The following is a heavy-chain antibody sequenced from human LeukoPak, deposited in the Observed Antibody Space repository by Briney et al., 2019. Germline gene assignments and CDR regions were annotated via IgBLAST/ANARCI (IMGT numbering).Heavy chain of an antibody. Sequence: PGGSLRLSCAASGFTFSNYGMYWVRQAPGKGLEWVAAVSYDGKTNFYADSVKGRFTISRDNSKNTLFLQMNSLGAEDTAVYYCAKRQLERPRLIDYWGQGTLVIVSS. CDR3: AKRQLERPRLIDY. CDR1: GFTFSNYG. J-gene: IGHJ4*02. D-gene: IGHD1-1*01. CDR2: VSYDGKTN. V-gene: IGHV3-30*18.